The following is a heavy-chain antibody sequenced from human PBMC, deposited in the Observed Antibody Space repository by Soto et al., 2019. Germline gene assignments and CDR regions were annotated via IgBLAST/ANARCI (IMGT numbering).Heavy chain of an antibody. CDR2: IYHTGRS. J-gene: IGHJ5*02. Sequence: SETLSLTCSVSGDSINDKNWWTWLRQPPGKRLEWIGDIYHTGRSSYNPSLTSRVAMSVDKSKNQFSLKLISVTAADTAVYYCARDEEPNWFDPWGQGTLVTVSS. CDR3: ARDEEPNWFDP. V-gene: IGHV4-4*02. CDR1: GDSINDKNW. D-gene: IGHD1-1*01.